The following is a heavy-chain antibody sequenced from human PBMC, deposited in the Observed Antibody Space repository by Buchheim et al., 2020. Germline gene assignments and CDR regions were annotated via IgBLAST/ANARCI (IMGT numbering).Heavy chain of an antibody. V-gene: IGHV1-69*04. CDR3: ARERGDYAGYYYGMDV. Sequence: QVQLVQSGAEVKKPGSSVKVSCKASGGTFSSYAISWVRQAPGQGLEWMGRIIPILGIANYAQKFQGRVTFTADTSTSTAYMELSSLRSGDTAVYYCARERGDYAGYYYGMDVWGQGTT. CDR1: GGTFSSYA. J-gene: IGHJ6*02. CDR2: IIPILGIA. D-gene: IGHD4-17*01.